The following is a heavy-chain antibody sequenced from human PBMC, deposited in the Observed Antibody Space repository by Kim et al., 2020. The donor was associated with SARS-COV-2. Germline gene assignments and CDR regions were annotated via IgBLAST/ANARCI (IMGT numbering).Heavy chain of an antibody. V-gene: IGHV4-38-2*02. CDR2: IYHSGST. CDR1: GYSISSGYY. D-gene: IGHD1-26*01. J-gene: IGHJ4*02. Sequence: SETLSLTCTVSGYSISSGYYWGWIRQPPGKGLEWIGSIYHSGSTYYNPSLKSRVTISVDTSKNQFSLKLSSVTAADTAVYYCARVWGELLRPYYFDYWGQGTLVTVSS. CDR3: ARVWGELLRPYYFDY.